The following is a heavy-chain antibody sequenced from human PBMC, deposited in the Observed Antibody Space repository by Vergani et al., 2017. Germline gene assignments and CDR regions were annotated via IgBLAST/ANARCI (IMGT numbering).Heavy chain of an antibody. CDR3: AKAYYGSGSSHFDY. CDR2: ISWDGSST. V-gene: IGHV3-43*01. CDR1: GFTFDDYT. Sequence: VQLVESGGGVVQPGRSLRLSCAASGFTFDDYTMHWVRQAPGKGLEWVSLISWDGSSTYYADSVKGRFTISRDNSKNSLYLQMNSLRTEDTALYYCAKAYYGSGSSHFDYWGQGTLVTVSS. D-gene: IGHD3-10*01. J-gene: IGHJ4*02.